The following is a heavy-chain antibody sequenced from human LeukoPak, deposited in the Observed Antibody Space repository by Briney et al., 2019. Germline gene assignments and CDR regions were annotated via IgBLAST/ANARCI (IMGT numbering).Heavy chain of an antibody. J-gene: IGHJ3*02. V-gene: IGHV3-49*04. Sequence: GGSLRLSCTATGFTFGDYVMSWVRQAPGKGLEWVGFIRSKAYGGTTKNAASVKGRFTISRDDSRSIAYLQMNSLKTEDTAVYYCTRRYNYDSSGYYYVRDAFDIWGQGTMVTVSS. CDR3: TRRYNYDSSGYYYVRDAFDI. CDR1: GFTFGDYV. D-gene: IGHD3-22*01. CDR2: IRSKAYGGTT.